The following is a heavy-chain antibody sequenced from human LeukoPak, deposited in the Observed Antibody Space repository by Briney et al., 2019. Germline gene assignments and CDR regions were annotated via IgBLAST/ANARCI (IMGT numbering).Heavy chain of an antibody. D-gene: IGHD3-10*01. CDR3: AKGARTGYYGSGSYYRAYYFDY. V-gene: IGHV3-23*01. CDR1: GFTFSNYA. CDR2: ISGSGGST. Sequence: GGSLRLSCAASGFTFSNYAMSWVRQAPGKGLEWVSAISGSGGSTYYADSVKGRFTISRDNSKNTLYLQMNSLRAEDTAVYYCAKGARTGYYGSGSYYRAYYFDYWGQGTLVTVSS. J-gene: IGHJ4*02.